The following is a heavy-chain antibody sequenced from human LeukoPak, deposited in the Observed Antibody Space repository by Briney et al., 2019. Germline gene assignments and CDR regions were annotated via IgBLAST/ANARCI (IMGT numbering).Heavy chain of an antibody. CDR1: GYTFTSYG. CDR3: ALGVGYYDSSGYTAYNWFDP. J-gene: IGHJ5*02. V-gene: IGHV1-2*06. Sequence: GASVTVSCTASGYTFTSYGISWVRQAPGQGLEWMGRINPNSGGTNYAQKFQGRVTMTRDTSISTAYMELSRLRSDDTAVYYCALGVGYYDSSGYTAYNWFDPWGQGTLVTVSS. D-gene: IGHD3-22*01. CDR2: INPNSGGT.